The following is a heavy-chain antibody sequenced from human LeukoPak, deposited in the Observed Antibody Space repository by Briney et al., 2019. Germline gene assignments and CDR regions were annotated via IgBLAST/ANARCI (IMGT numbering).Heavy chain of an antibody. D-gene: IGHD5-24*01. CDR1: GLTVSSNY. CDR3: ARARGRWLQRRAFDI. V-gene: IGHV3-53*01. J-gene: IGHJ3*02. Sequence: GGSLRLSCAASGLTVSSNYMSWVRQAPGKGLEWVSVIYSGGSTYYADSVKGRFTISRDNSKNTLYLQMNSLRAEDTAVYYCARARGRWLQRRAFDIWGQGTMVTVSS. CDR2: IYSGGST.